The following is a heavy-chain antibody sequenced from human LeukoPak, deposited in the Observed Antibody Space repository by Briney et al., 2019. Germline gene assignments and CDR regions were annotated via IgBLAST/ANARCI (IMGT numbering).Heavy chain of an antibody. J-gene: IGHJ4*02. D-gene: IGHD6-13*01. CDR1: GFTFDDYA. CDR3: AKARFSSSWYSGSYFDY. V-gene: IGHV3-9*03. CDR2: ISWNSGSI. Sequence: GGSQRLACAASGFTFDDYAMHWVRQAPGKGLEWVSGISWNSGSIGYADSVKGRFTISRDNAKNSLYLQMNSLRAEDMALYYCAKARFSSSWYSGSYFDYWGQGTLVTVSS.